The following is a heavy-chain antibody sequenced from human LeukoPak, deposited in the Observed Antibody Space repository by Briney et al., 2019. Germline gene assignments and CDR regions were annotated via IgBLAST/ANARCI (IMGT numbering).Heavy chain of an antibody. CDR2: IYYSGST. CDR1: GGSISSYY. Sequence: PSETLSLTCTVSGGSISSYYWSWIRQPPGKGLEWIGYIYYSGSTNYNPSLKCRVTISVDTSKNQFSLKLSSVTAADTAVYYCARGTRDPYCSSTSCYLRAYYGMDVWGQGTTVTVSS. CDR3: ARGTRDPYCSSTSCYLRAYYGMDV. J-gene: IGHJ6*02. V-gene: IGHV4-59*01. D-gene: IGHD2-2*01.